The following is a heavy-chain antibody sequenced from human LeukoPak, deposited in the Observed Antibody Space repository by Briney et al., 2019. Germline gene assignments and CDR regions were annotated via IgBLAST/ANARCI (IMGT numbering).Heavy chain of an antibody. CDR2: IHYSGST. D-gene: IGHD3-22*01. J-gene: IGHJ4*02. CDR3: ARSSIRSSGYYYADY. Sequence: PSETLSLTCTVSGGSINSYYWSWIRQPPGKGLEWIGYIHYSGSTNYNPSLKSGVTISVDTSKSQFSLKLSSVTAADTAVYYCARSSIRSSGYYYADYWGQGTLVTIS. CDR1: GGSINSYY. V-gene: IGHV4-59*08.